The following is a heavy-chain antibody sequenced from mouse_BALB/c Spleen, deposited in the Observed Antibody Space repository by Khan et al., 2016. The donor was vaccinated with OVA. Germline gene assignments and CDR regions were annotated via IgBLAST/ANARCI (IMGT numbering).Heavy chain of an antibody. CDR1: GFTFSSYS. D-gene: IGHD4-1*01. CDR2: ISSGGDYT. CDR3: ADQLTGSFAY. V-gene: IGHV5-6*01. J-gene: IGHJ3*01. Sequence: EVQLVESGGDLVKPGGSLKLSCAASGFTFSSYSMSWVRQTPDKRLEWVASISSGGDYTYYPDSVKGRFTISRDNAKNTLYLQMSDLKSEDTAMYYGADQLTGSFAYWGQGTLVTVSA.